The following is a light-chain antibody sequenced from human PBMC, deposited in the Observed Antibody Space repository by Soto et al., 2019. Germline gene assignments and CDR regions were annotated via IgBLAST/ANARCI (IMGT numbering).Light chain of an antibody. CDR3: QEYNTNSRT. CDR1: ESIYSW. V-gene: IGKV1-5*03. J-gene: IGKJ1*01. CDR2: KTS. Sequence: IQMTQSPSTLSASVGDTVTIACRATESIYSWLAWYKQIPGKAPQLLIYKTSTLRSGVPSRFSGSGSGAEYTLTISSLQPDDFATYYCQEYNTNSRTFGQGTRVENK.